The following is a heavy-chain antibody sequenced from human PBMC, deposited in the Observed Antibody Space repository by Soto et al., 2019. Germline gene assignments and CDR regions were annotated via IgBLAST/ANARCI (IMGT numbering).Heavy chain of an antibody. Sequence: PGGSLRLSCAASGFTFSSYGMHWVRQAPGKGLEWVEVIWYDGSNKYYADSVKGRFTISRDNSKNTLYLQMNSLRAEDTAVYYCARVTQPGIAVAGYGSYFDYWGQGTLVTVSS. V-gene: IGHV3-33*01. CDR2: IWYDGSNK. CDR3: ARVTQPGIAVAGYGSYFDY. J-gene: IGHJ4*02. D-gene: IGHD6-19*01. CDR1: GFTFSSYG.